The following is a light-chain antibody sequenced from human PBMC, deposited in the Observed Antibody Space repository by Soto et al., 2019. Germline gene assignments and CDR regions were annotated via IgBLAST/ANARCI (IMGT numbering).Light chain of an antibody. CDR3: SSYAGNSYV. V-gene: IGLV2-8*01. Sequence: QSALTQPPSASGSPGQSVTISCTGTSSDVGGYNYVSWYQQHAGKAPKLMIYEVSRRPSGVPDRFSGSKSGNTASLTVSGLQAEDEAHYYCSSYAGNSYVFGTGTKLTLL. CDR2: EVS. CDR1: SSDVGGYNY. J-gene: IGLJ1*01.